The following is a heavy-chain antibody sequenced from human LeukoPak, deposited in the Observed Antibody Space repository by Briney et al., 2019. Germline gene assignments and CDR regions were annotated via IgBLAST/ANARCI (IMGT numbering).Heavy chain of an antibody. D-gene: IGHD3-9*01. J-gene: IGHJ6*03. CDR2: SYYSGST. V-gene: IGHV4-39*01. CDR3: ARSYCDILTGYWNYYYYYMDV. Sequence: KASETLSLTCTVSGGPISSSSYFWRSVRQPPGKGGEWNGSSYYSGSTYYNPSLKIRVTNTEDTSKSQFSLKLSSVTAADTAVYYCARSYCDILTGYWNYYYYYMDVWGKGTTVTVSS. CDR1: GGPISSSSYF.